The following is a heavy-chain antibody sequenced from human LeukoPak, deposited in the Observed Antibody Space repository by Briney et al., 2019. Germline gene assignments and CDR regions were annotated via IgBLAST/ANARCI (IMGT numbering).Heavy chain of an antibody. CDR2: IYYSGST. D-gene: IGHD5-18*01. J-gene: IGHJ4*02. CDR1: GGSISSYY. CDR3: ARAGGGDTAMVTDY. V-gene: IGHV4-59*01. Sequence: SETLSLTCTVSGGSISSYYWSWIQQPPGKGLEWIGYIYYSGSTNYNPSLKSRVTISVDTSKNQFSLKLSSVTAADTAVYYCARAGGGDTAMVTDYWGQGTLATVSS.